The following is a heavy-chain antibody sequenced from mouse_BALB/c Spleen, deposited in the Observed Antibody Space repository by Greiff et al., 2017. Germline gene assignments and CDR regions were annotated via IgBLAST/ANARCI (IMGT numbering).Heavy chain of an antibody. CDR2: INPSTGYT. CDR1: GYTFTSYW. V-gene: IGHV1-7*01. J-gene: IGHJ2*01. D-gene: IGHD1-1*01. CDR3: ARGGLTTVVAKDYFDY. Sequence: VQLQQSGAELAKPGASVKMSCKASGYTFTSYWMHWVKQRPGQGLEWIGYINPSTGYTEYNQKFKDKATLTADKSSSTAYMQLSSLTSEDSAVYYCARGGLTTVVAKDYFDYWGQGTTLTVSS.